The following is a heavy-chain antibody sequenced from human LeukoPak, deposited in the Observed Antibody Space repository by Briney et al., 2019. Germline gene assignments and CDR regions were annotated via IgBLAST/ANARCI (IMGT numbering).Heavy chain of an antibody. CDR1: GFTFSSYA. J-gene: IGHJ4*02. D-gene: IGHD5-12*01. CDR3: ARDLFDRYSGYNY. V-gene: IGHV3-30*04. Sequence: GGSLRLSCAASGFTFSSYAMHWVRQAPGKGLEWVAVISYDGSNKYYADSVKGRFTISRDNSKNTLYLQMNSLRAEDTAVYYCARDLFDRYSGYNYWGQGTLVTVSS. CDR2: ISYDGSNK.